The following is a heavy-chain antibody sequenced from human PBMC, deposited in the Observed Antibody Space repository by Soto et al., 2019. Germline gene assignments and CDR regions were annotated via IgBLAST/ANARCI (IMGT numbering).Heavy chain of an antibody. J-gene: IGHJ6*02. V-gene: IGHV3-21*01. Sequence: GGPLRPSCSASGFTLSSYSMNWSRQAPGKGLEWVSSISSSSSYIYYADSVKGRFTISRDNAKNSLYLQMNSLRAEDTAVYYCARGMESGMDVWGQGTTVTVSS. CDR3: ARGMESGMDV. CDR2: ISSSSSYI. D-gene: IGHD1-1*01. CDR1: GFTLSSYS.